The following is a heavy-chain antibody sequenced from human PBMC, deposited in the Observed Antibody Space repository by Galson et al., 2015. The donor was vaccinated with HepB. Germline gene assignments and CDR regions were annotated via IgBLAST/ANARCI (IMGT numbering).Heavy chain of an antibody. D-gene: IGHD3-3*01. J-gene: IGHJ2*01. CDR1: GYTFISYA. V-gene: IGHV7-4-1*02. CDR3: ARGGGRYDFWSGYYPNWYFDL. Sequence: SVKVSCKASGYTFISYAMNWVRQAPGQGLEWMGWINTNTGNPMYAQGFTGRFVFSLDTSVSTAYLQISSLQTEDTAVYYCARGGGRYDFWSGYYPNWYFDLWGRGTLVTVSS. CDR2: INTNTGNP.